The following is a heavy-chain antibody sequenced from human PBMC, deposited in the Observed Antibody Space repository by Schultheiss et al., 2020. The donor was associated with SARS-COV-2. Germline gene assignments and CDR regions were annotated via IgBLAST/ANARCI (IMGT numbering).Heavy chain of an antibody. CDR3: ARDRDYGGNSGVSSYYYYGMDV. CDR2: MFYTDNT. CDR1: GGAVNTGGYY. J-gene: IGHJ6*02. V-gene: IGHV4-39*02. Sequence: SETLSLTCSVSGGAVNTGGYYWSWIRQHPGKGLEWIGSMFYTDNTYYNPPLKSRVTISADTSKNQFSLKLRSVTATDTAVYYCARDRDYGGNSGVSSYYYYGMDVWGQGTTVTVSS. D-gene: IGHD4-23*01.